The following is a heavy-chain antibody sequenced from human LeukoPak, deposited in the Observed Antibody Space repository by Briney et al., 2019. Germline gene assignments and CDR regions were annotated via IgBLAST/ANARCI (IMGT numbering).Heavy chain of an antibody. Sequence: GGSLRLSCAASGFTFSSYGMHWVRQAPGKGLEWVAVIWYDGSNKYYADSVKGRFTITRDNSKNTLYLQMNSLRAEDTAVYYCARDAIAVAGTSWFDPWGQGTLVTVS. D-gene: IGHD6-19*01. J-gene: IGHJ5*02. V-gene: IGHV3-33*01. CDR1: GFTFSSYG. CDR2: IWYDGSNK. CDR3: ARDAIAVAGTSWFDP.